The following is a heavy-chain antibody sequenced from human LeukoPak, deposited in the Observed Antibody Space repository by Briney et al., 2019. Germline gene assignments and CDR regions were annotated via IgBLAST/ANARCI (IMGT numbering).Heavy chain of an antibody. J-gene: IGHJ4*02. Sequence: GGSLRLSCAASGFTFSSYSMNWVRQAPGKGLEWVSSISSSSSYIYYADSVKGRFTISRDNAKNSLYLQMNSLRAEDTAVYYCASGYSGYDSPWYWGQGTLVTVSS. CDR3: ASGYSGYDSPWY. CDR2: ISSSSSYI. D-gene: IGHD5-12*01. V-gene: IGHV3-21*04. CDR1: GFTFSSYS.